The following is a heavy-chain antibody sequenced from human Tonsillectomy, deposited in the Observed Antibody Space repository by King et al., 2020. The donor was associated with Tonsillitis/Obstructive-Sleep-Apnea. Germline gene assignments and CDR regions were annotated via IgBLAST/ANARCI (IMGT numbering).Heavy chain of an antibody. D-gene: IGHD7-27*01. J-gene: IGHJ4*02. V-gene: IGHV3-30*04. CDR2: ISYDGSFI. Sequence: VQLVESGEGVVQPGRSLRLSCAASGFTFSSFAMHWVRQAPGKGLEWVAVISYDGSFIYYADSVKGRFTISRDNSKDTLYLQMNSLRAEDTAVYYCARGETGDPFDYWGQGTLVTVSS. CDR3: ARGETGDPFDY. CDR1: GFTFSSFA.